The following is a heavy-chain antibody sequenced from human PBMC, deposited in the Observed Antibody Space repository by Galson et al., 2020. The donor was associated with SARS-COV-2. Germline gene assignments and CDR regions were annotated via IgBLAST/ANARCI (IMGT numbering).Heavy chain of an antibody. Sequence: GESLQISCAASGFTFSTYAMSWVRQAPGTGLEWLSSISDTRDTPDYADSVKGRFSISRDNSNNTLYLEMSSLSAGDTAVYYCPRHFYAGSRDYAEAFDIWGQGTMVTVSS. V-gene: IGHV3-23*01. J-gene: IGHJ3*02. CDR2: ISDTRDTP. CDR1: GFTFSTYA. CDR3: PRHFYAGSRDYAEAFDI. D-gene: IGHD3-22*01.